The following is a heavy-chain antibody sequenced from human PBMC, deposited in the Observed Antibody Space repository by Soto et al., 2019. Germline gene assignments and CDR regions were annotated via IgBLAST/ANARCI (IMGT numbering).Heavy chain of an antibody. Sequence: SVKVSCKASGGTFSSYPISWVPQPPGQGLEWMGGIITLFGTANYAQKFQGRVPITADESTSTAYMELSSLRSEDTAVYYCARGVGQYCSGGSFPNWFDPWGQGTLVTVSS. J-gene: IGHJ5*02. CDR3: ARGVGQYCSGGSFPNWFDP. V-gene: IGHV1-69*13. D-gene: IGHD2-15*01. CDR1: GGTFSSYP. CDR2: IITLFGTA.